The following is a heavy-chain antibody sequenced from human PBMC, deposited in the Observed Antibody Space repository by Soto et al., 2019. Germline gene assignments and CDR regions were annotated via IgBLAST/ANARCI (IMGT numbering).Heavy chain of an antibody. V-gene: IGHV3-21*01. CDR3: ARDLRYCSGGSCSETDY. D-gene: IGHD2-15*01. J-gene: IGHJ4*02. CDR2: ISSSSSYI. CDR1: GFTFSSYS. Sequence: EVQLVESGGGLVKPGGSPRLSCAASGFTFSSYSMNWVRQAPGKGLEWVSSISSSSSYIYYADSVKGRFTISRDNAKNSLYLQMNSLRAEDTAVYYCARDLRYCSGGSCSETDYWGQGTLVTVSS.